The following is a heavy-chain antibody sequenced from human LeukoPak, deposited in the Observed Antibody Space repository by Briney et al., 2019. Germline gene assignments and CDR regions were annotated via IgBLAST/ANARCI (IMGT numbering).Heavy chain of an antibody. CDR1: GFILSSNY. CDR3: AANPSSQLPFYYYYMDV. CDR2: IYSGGST. Sequence: GGSLRLSCAASGFILSSNYMSWVRQAPGKGLEGVSLIYSGGSTYYADSVRGRFTISRDNSQNALYLQMNSLGAEDTAVYYCAANPSSQLPFYYYYMDVWGKGTTVTISS. J-gene: IGHJ6*03. D-gene: IGHD2-2*01. V-gene: IGHV3-66*01.